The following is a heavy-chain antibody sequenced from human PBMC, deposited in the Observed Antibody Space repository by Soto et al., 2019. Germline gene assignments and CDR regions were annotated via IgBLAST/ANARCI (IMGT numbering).Heavy chain of an antibody. CDR2: VIPIFGTA. V-gene: IGHV1-69*06. Sequence: SVKVSCKASGGTFSSYAISWVRQAPGQGLEWMGGVIPIFGTANYAQKFQGRVTITADKSTSTAYMELSSLRSEDTAVYYCASSPLGYCTNGVCYTNAPIDYWGQGTLVTVSS. J-gene: IGHJ4*02. CDR3: ASSPLGYCTNGVCYTNAPIDY. CDR1: GGTFSSYA. D-gene: IGHD2-8*01.